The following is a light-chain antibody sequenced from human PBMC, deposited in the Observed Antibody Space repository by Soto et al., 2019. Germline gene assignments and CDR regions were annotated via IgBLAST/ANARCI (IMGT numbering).Light chain of an antibody. Sequence: QSVLTQSPSASASLGASVKLTCTLSSGHSSYAIAWHQQQPEKGPRYLMKLKSVGSHSKGDGIPDRFSGSSSGAERYLTISSLQSEDEADYYCQTWGTGIYVVFGGGTKLTVL. CDR3: QTWGTGIYVV. V-gene: IGLV4-69*01. CDR1: SGHSSYA. J-gene: IGLJ2*01. CDR2: LKSVGSH.